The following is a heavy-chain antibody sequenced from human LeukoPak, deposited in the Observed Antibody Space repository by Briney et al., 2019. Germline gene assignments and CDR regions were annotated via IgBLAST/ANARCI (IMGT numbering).Heavy chain of an antibody. D-gene: IGHD2-2*01. CDR1: GFTVSSNY. V-gene: IGHV3-21*01. Sequence: GGSLRLSCAASGFTVSSNYMSWVRQAPGKGLEWVSSISSSSSYIYYADSVKGRFTISRDNAKNSLYLQMNSLRAEDTAVYYCARDQDVVVPAAAVAFDIWGQGTMVTVSS. CDR3: ARDQDVVVPAAAVAFDI. CDR2: ISSSSSYI. J-gene: IGHJ3*02.